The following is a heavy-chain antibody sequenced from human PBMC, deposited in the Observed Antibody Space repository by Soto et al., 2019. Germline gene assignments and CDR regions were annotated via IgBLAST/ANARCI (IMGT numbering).Heavy chain of an antibody. V-gene: IGHV3-30*18. CDR2: ISYDGSNK. CDR1: GFTFSSYG. D-gene: IGHD2-15*01. Sequence: GGSLRLSCAASGFTFSSYGMHWVRQAPGKGLEWVAVISYDGSNKYYADSVKGRFTISRDNSKNTLYLQMNSLRAEDTAVYYCAKDEGDIVVVVAATDYYYYGMDVWGQRTTVTVSS. J-gene: IGHJ6*02. CDR3: AKDEGDIVVVVAATDYYYYGMDV.